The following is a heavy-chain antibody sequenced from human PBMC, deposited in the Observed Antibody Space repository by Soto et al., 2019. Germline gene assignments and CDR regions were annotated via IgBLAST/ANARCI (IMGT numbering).Heavy chain of an antibody. V-gene: IGHV1-69*13. Sequence: SVKVSCKASGGTFSSYAISWVRQAPGQGLEWMGGIIPIFGTANYAQKFQGRVTITADESTSTAYMELSSLRSEDTAVYYCARDPSPYYYDSSGWKPRFDYWGQGTLVTVSS. D-gene: IGHD3-22*01. CDR2: IIPIFGTA. J-gene: IGHJ4*02. CDR3: ARDPSPYYYDSSGWKPRFDY. CDR1: GGTFSSYA.